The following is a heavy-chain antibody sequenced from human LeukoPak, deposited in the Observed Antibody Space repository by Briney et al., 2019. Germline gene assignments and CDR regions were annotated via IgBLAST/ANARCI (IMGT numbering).Heavy chain of an antibody. D-gene: IGHD2-2*01. CDR1: GYTFTGYY. CDR3: ARRYCTSPSRYESCDY. Sequence: ASVKVSCKPSGYTFTGYYMHWVRPAPGQGLTWMGWINPNSGGTNYAQKFQGRVTMTRDTSISTAYMALTRLSSDDTAVYYCARRYCTSPSRYESCDYWGQETLVTVSS. CDR2: INPNSGGT. V-gene: IGHV1-2*02. J-gene: IGHJ4*02.